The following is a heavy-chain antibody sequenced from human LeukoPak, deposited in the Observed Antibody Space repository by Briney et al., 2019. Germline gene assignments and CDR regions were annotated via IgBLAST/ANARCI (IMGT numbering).Heavy chain of an antibody. D-gene: IGHD3-22*01. J-gene: IGHJ4*02. CDR1: GGSISSGDYY. CDR2: IYYSGST. CDR3: ARLYYYDSSGLDY. V-gene: IGHV4-30-4*08. Sequence: SETLSLTCTVSGGSISSGDYYWSWIRQPPGKGLELIGYIYYSGSTYYNPSLKSRVTISVDTSKNQFSLKLSSVTAADTAVYYCARLYYYDSSGLDYWGQGTLVTVSS.